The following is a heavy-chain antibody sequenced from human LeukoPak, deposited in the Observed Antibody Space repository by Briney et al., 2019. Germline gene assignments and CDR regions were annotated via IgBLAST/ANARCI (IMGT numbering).Heavy chain of an antibody. CDR3: ARPVTATDRFYFFDS. V-gene: IGHV3-23*01. CDR1: GFTFSNDV. D-gene: IGHD2-15*01. CDR2: ITSGGST. Sequence: GGSLRLSCAASGFTFSNDVMRWVRQAPGKGLEWVSSITSGGSTYYADSVKGRFTISRDNSENTLYLQMNSLRAEDTAVYYCARPVTATDRFYFFDSWGQGTLGTVSS. J-gene: IGHJ4*02.